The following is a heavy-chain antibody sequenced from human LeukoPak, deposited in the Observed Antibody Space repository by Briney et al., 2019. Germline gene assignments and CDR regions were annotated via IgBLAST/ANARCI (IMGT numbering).Heavy chain of an antibody. CDR3: SRDLAY. V-gene: IGHV3-9*01. CDR1: GFTFDDYA. CDR2: ISWNSGSI. J-gene: IGHJ4*02. Sequence: GGSLRLSCAASGFTFDDYAMHWVRQAPGKGLEWVSGISWNSGSIGYADSVKGRFTISRDNAKNTLHLQMNSLRAEDSAVYYCSRDLAYWGQGTLVTVSS.